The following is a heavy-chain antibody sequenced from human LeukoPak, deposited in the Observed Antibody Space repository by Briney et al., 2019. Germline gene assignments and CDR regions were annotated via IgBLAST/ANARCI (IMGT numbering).Heavy chain of an antibody. Sequence: SETLSLTCTVSGGSISSSSYYWGWIRQPPGKGLEWIGYIYYSGNTNYNPSLKSRVTISVDTSKNQFSLKLSSVTAADTAVYYCARGGSYLGHRDYWGQGTLVTVSS. CDR3: ARGGSYLGHRDY. CDR2: IYYSGNT. J-gene: IGHJ4*02. CDR1: GGSISSSSYY. D-gene: IGHD1-26*01. V-gene: IGHV4-61*05.